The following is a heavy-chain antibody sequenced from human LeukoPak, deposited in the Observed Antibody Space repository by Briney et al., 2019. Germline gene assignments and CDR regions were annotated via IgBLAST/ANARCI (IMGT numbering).Heavy chain of an antibody. CDR3: ATLLIAAAPGY. D-gene: IGHD6-13*01. CDR1: GFTFSSYA. CDR2: ISYDGSNK. Sequence: GGSLRLSCAAPGFTFSSYAMHWVRQAPGKGLEWVAVISYDGSNKYYADSVKGRFTISRDNSKNTLYLQMNSLRAEDTAVYYCATLLIAAAPGYWGQGTLVTVSS. J-gene: IGHJ4*02. V-gene: IGHV3-30*04.